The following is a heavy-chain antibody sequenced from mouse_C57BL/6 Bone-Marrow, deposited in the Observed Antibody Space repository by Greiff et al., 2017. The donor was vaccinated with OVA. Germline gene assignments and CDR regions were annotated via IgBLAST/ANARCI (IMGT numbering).Heavy chain of an antibody. CDR3: ARRSSGYVDY. V-gene: IGHV3-6*01. CDR1: GYSITSGYY. J-gene: IGHJ2*01. D-gene: IGHD3-2*02. Sequence: DVKLQESGPGLVKPSQSLSLTCSVTGYSITSGYYWNWIRQFPGNKLEWMGYISYDGSNNYNPSLKNRISITRDTSKNQFFLKLNSVTTEDTATYYCARRSSGYVDYWGQGTTLTVSS. CDR2: ISYDGSN.